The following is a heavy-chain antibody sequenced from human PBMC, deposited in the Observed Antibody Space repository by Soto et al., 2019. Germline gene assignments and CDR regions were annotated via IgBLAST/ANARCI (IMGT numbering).Heavy chain of an antibody. V-gene: IGHV3-74*01. CDR2: IYNDGTYS. CDR3: TRGPRPISTGTGAY. J-gene: IGHJ4*02. Sequence: PGGSLRLSCAASGFIFKIYWMHWVRQSPGKGLVWISRIYNDGTYSDYADSVRGRFTISRDNVNDTLYLQMNNLRAEDSGLYYCTRGPRPISTGTGAYWGQGTQVTV. CDR1: GFIFKIYW. D-gene: IGHD3-10*01.